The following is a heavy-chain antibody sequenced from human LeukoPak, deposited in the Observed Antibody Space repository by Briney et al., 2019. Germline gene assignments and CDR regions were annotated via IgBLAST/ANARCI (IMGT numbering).Heavy chain of an antibody. CDR2: IWYDGSNK. D-gene: IGHD3-22*01. Sequence: GRSLRLSCAASGFTFSRYGMHWVRQAPGKGLEWVAVIWYDGSNKYYAESVKGRFTISRDNSKNTLHLQMNSLRAEDTAVYYCARDPPMYYYDEPGSRDAFDIWGQGTMVTVSS. J-gene: IGHJ3*02. CDR1: GFTFSRYG. V-gene: IGHV3-33*01. CDR3: ARDPPMYYYDEPGSRDAFDI.